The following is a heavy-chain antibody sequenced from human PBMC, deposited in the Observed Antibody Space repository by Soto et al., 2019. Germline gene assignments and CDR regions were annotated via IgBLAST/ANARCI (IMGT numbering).Heavy chain of an antibody. CDR3: ARARYSGYDRYYWDY. CDR2: IYHSGST. V-gene: IGHV4-38-2*01. Sequence: SETLSLTCAVSGYSLSSGYFWGWIRQPPGKGLEWIGSIYHSGSTYYNSSLKSRLTISVDTSKNRFSLHLSSVTAADTAVYYCARARYSGYDRYYWDYWGQGTQVTLS. J-gene: IGHJ4*02. CDR1: GYSLSSGYF. D-gene: IGHD5-12*01.